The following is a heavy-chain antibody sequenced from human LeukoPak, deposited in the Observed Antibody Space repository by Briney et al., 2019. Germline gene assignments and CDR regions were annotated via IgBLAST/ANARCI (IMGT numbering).Heavy chain of an antibody. V-gene: IGHV7-4-1*02. CDR1: GYTFTNYA. D-gene: IGHD2-2*01. CDR2: INTKTGNP. Sequence: ASVTVSCKASGYTFTNYAMNWVRQAPGQGLEWMGWINTKTGNPTYAQGFTGRFVFSLDTSVSTAYLQVSSLKAEDTAVYYCARAVGYCSDTACYLGYWGQGTLVTVSS. J-gene: IGHJ4*02. CDR3: ARAVGYCSDTACYLGY.